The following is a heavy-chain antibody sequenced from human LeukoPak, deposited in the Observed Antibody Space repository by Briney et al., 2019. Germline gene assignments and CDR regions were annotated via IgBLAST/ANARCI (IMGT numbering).Heavy chain of an antibody. CDR3: AKVRYSRRSLWYRFDY. J-gene: IGHJ4*02. CDR2: ISGSGGST. V-gene: IGHV3-23*01. D-gene: IGHD1-26*01. CDR1: GFTFSSYA. Sequence: GGSLSLSCAASGFTFSSYAMSWVRQAPGKGLEWVSAISGSGGSTYYADSVKGRFTISRDNSKNTLYLQMNSLRAEDTAVYYCAKVRYSRRSLWYRFDYWGQGTLVTVSS.